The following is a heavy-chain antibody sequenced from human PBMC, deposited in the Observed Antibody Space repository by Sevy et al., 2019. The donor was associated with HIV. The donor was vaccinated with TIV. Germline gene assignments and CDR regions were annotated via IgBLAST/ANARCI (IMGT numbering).Heavy chain of an antibody. J-gene: IGHJ4*02. CDR2: ISSSGSTI. D-gene: IGHD3-10*01. V-gene: IGHV3-48*03. CDR1: GFTFSSYE. CDR3: AREELMVRGVIKNAPFDY. Sequence: GGSLRLSCAASGFTFSSYEMNWVRQAPGKGLEWVSYISSSGSTIYYADSVKGRFTISRDNAKNSLYLQMNSLRAEDTAVYYCAREELMVRGVIKNAPFDYWGQGTLVTFSS.